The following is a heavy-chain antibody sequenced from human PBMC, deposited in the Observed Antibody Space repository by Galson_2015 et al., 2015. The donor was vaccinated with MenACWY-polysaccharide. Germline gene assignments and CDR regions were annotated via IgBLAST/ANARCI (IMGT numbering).Heavy chain of an antibody. D-gene: IGHD1-1*01. J-gene: IGHJ2*01. CDR2: IYSGGST. Sequence: SLRLSCAASGFTVSSNYMSWVRQAPGKGLEWVSVIYSGGSTYYADAVKGRFTISRDSYKNTVYLQMNSLRADDTAVYYCARDRGYNWNDWYFDPWGRGTLVTVSS. CDR3: ARDRGYNWNDWYFDP. CDR1: GFTVSSNY. V-gene: IGHV3-53*01.